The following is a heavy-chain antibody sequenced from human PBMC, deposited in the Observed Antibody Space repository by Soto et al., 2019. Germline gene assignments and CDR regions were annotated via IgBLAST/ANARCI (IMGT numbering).Heavy chain of an antibody. D-gene: IGHD6-13*01. Sequence: QVQLVESGGGVVQPGRSLRLSCAASGLIFSRYGIHWVRQAPGKGLEWVAVISDDGNNRYYADSVKGRFTVSRDRSKNTVYLHMNSLRAEDTAMYYCARDRSMSWTFDYWGQGTLVTVSS. CDR2: ISDDGNNR. V-gene: IGHV3-30*03. CDR3: ARDRSMSWTFDY. CDR1: GLIFSRYG. J-gene: IGHJ4*02.